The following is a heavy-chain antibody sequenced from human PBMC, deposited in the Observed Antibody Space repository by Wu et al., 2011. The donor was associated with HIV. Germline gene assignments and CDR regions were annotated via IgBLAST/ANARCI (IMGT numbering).Heavy chain of an antibody. D-gene: IGHD6-13*01. CDR2: ISAYNGDT. J-gene: IGHJ6*03. CDR3: TRSTEAADHPYYFLNI. CDR1: RNSLTSHG. Sequence: QVQLVQSGAEVKKPGASVKVSCKTSRNSLTSHGISWVRQAPGQGLQWMGWISAYNGDTNYAQKFQGRVTMTIDTFTATAYMELRSLRSDDTAVYFCTRSTEAADHPYYFLNIWGEGPRSTVSS. V-gene: IGHV1-18*01.